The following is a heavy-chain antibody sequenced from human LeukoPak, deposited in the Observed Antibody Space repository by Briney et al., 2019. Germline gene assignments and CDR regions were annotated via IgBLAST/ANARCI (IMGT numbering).Heavy chain of an antibody. D-gene: IGHD3-3*01. CDR3: ARDRYDFWSGYHSRAGWFDP. V-gene: IGHV1-18*01. CDR2: ISAYNGNT. J-gene: IGHJ5*02. Sequence: GASVKVSCKASGYTFTSYGISWVRQAPGQGLEWMGWISAYNGNTNYAQKVQGRVTMTTDTSTSTGYMELRSLRSDDTAVYYCARDRYDFWSGYHSRAGWFDPWGQGTLVTVSS. CDR1: GYTFTSYG.